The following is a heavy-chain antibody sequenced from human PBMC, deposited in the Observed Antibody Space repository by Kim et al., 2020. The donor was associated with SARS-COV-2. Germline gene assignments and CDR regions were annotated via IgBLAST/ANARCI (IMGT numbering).Heavy chain of an antibody. Sequence: GGSLRLSCAASGFTFDDYAMHWVRQAPGKGLEWVSGISWNSGSIGYADSVKGRFTISRDNAKNSLYLQMNSLRAEDTALYYCAKGSGYYGSGSYYKVDAFDIWGQGTMVTVSS. V-gene: IGHV3-9*01. D-gene: IGHD3-10*01. J-gene: IGHJ3*02. CDR1: GFTFDDYA. CDR2: ISWNSGSI. CDR3: AKGSGYYGSGSYYKVDAFDI.